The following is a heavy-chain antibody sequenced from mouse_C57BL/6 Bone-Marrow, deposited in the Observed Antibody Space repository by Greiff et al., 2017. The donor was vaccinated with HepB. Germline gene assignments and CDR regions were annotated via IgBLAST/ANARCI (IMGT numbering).Heavy chain of an antibody. CDR1: GFTFTDYY. Sequence: VQLQQSGPVLVKPGPSVKISCKASGFTFTDYYMHWVKQSHGKSLEWIGLVYPYNGGTSYNQKFKGKATLTVDTSSSTAYMELNSLTSEDSAVYYCARGGGITTVVAAYYFDYWGQGTTLTVSS. D-gene: IGHD1-1*01. CDR3: ARGGGITTVVAAYYFDY. V-gene: IGHV1-36*01. CDR2: VYPYNGGT. J-gene: IGHJ2*01.